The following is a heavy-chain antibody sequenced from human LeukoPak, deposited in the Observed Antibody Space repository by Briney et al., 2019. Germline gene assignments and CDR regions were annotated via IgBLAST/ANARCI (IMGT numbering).Heavy chain of an antibody. Sequence: GESLKISCKGSGYSFTSYWIGWVRQMPGKGLEWMGIIYPGDSDTRYSPSFQGQVTISADKSISTAYLQWSSLKASDTAMYYCARRGYSYGHYWYFDLWGRGTLVTVSS. CDR3: ARRGYSYGHYWYFDL. D-gene: IGHD5-18*01. CDR2: IYPGDSDT. V-gene: IGHV5-51*01. CDR1: GYSFTSYW. J-gene: IGHJ2*01.